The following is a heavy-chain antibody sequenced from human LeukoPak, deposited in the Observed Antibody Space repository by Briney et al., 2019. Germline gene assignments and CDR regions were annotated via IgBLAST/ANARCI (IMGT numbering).Heavy chain of an antibody. V-gene: IGHV3-23*01. CDR1: EFTYSNYA. CDR2: ISAGGGAT. CDR3: AKSTRGSGSYGHLDH. Sequence: GGSLRLSCAASEFTYSNYAMTWVRQAPGKGLEWVSTISAGGGATYYADSVKGRFTISRDNSKNTLYLQMNSLRAEDTAAYYCAKSTRGSGSYGHLDHWGQGTLVTVSS. D-gene: IGHD3-10*01. J-gene: IGHJ4*02.